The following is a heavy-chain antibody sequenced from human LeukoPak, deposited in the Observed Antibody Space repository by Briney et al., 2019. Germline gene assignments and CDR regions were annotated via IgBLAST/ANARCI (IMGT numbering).Heavy chain of an antibody. CDR2: IRYDGSNK. CDR3: ARERSAGFDYYYMDV. J-gene: IGHJ6*03. Sequence: GGSLRLSCAASGFTFSSYGMHWVRQAPGKGLEWVAFIRYDGSNKYYADSVKGRFTISRDNAKNSLYLQMNSLRAEDTAVYYCARERSAGFDYYYMDVWGKGTTVTISS. V-gene: IGHV3-30*02. CDR1: GFTFSSYG. D-gene: IGHD5-24*01.